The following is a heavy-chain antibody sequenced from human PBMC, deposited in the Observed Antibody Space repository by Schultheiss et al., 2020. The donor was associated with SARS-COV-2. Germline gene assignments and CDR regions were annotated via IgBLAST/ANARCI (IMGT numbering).Heavy chain of an antibody. D-gene: IGHD5-24*01. Sequence: GGSLRLSCAASGFTVSSNYMSWVRQAPGKGLVWVSRINSDGSSTSYADSVKGRFTISRDNAKNTLYLQMNSLRAEDTAVYYCARAGGYTSFDPWGQGTLVTVSS. J-gene: IGHJ5*02. CDR1: GFTVSSNY. CDR3: ARAGGYTSFDP. V-gene: IGHV3-74*01. CDR2: INSDGSST.